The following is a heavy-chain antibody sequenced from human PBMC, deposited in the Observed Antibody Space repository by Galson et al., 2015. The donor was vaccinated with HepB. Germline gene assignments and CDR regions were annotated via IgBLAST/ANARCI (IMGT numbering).Heavy chain of an antibody. J-gene: IGHJ5*02. CDR1: GGTFSSYT. CDR2: IIPILGIE. D-gene: IGHD6-13*01. CDR3: ARLPTIAAAGGSWFDP. Sequence: VKVSCKASGGTFSSYTISWVRQAPGQGLEWMGRIIPILGIENYAQKFQGRVTITADKSTSTAYMELSSLRSEDTAVDYCARLPTIAAAGGSWFDPWGQGTLVTVSS. V-gene: IGHV1-69*02.